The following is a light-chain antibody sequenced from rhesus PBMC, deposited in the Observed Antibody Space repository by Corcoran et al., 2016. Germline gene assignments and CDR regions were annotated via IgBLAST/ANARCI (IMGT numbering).Light chain of an antibody. CDR3: QETSNLFT. CDR2: GAS. V-gene: IGKV3-31*02. Sequence: EIVMTQSPATLSLFPGETATISCRTSQSVSSYLAWYKQKPGQAPRLLIYGASSRATGIPDSVSGSGSGTDFPVTISSLEPEDFAVYYCQETSNLFTFGPGTKLDIK. J-gene: IGKJ3*01. CDR1: QSVSSY.